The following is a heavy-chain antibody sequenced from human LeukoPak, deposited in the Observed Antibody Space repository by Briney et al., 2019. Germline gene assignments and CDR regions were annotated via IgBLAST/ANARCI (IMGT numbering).Heavy chain of an antibody. CDR2: INPDGSTT. J-gene: IGHJ4*02. Sequence: PGGSLRLSCAASGFTFSSYWMHWVRHAPGKGLVWVSRINPDGSTTTYADSVKGRFTISRDNAKNTLYLQMNSLRAEDTAVYYCARVRVGAYDFEYWGQGTLVTVSS. CDR1: GFTFSSYW. V-gene: IGHV3-74*01. CDR3: ARVRVGAYDFEY. D-gene: IGHD3-10*01.